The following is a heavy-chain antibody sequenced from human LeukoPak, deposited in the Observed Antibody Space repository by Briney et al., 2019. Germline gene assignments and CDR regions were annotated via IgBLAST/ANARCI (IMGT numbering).Heavy chain of an antibody. CDR2: ISSGSSTR. CDR3: ARDCGGGSCYGPYDAFDI. Sequence: PGGSLRLSCAASGFTFSSFSMSWVRQAPGKGLEWISYISSGSSTRYYAESVKGRFTIFRGNAKKSLYLQMNSLRAEDTAVYYCARDCGGGSCYGPYDAFDIWGQGTMVTVSS. J-gene: IGHJ3*02. V-gene: IGHV3-48*01. D-gene: IGHD2-15*01. CDR1: GFTFSSFS.